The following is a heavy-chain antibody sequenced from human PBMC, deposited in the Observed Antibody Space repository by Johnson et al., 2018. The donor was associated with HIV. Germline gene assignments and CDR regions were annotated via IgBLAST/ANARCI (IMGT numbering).Heavy chain of an antibody. D-gene: IGHD3-22*01. J-gene: IGHJ3*02. V-gene: IGHV3-7*01. CDR1: RLTLSDSY. CDR3: ARGWRGITMIDAFDI. CDR2: IKQDGSEK. Sequence: VQLVESGGGLVKPGGSLRLSCVASRLTLSDSYMSWIRQAPGTGLEWVANIKQDGSEKYYVDSVKGRFTISRDNAKNSLYLQMNSLRAEATAVYYCARGWRGITMIDAFDIWGLGTMVTVSS.